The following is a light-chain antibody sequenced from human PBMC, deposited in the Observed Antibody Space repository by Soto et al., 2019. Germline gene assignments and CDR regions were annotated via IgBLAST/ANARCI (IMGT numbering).Light chain of an antibody. CDR3: GSYAVSNTVI. Sequence: QSALTQPPSASGSPGQSVTISCTGTSSDVGGYNYVSWYQQHPGKAPKLMIYEVSKRASGVPDRFSGSKSGNTASLTVSGLQAEDEADFYCGSYAVSNTVIFGGGTKLTVL. CDR1: SSDVGGYNY. J-gene: IGLJ2*01. CDR2: EVS. V-gene: IGLV2-8*01.